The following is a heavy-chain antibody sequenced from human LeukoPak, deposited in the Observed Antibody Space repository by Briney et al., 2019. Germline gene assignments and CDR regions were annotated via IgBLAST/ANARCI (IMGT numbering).Heavy chain of an antibody. D-gene: IGHD3-22*01. V-gene: IGHV3-74*01. Sequence: GGSLRLSCAASGLTFSGYWMHWVRQAPGKGPVCVSRVSSDGSNTAYADSVKGRFTISRDNAKNTLYLQMNSLGVEDTAVYYCVRRAAGGGYYDYWGQGTLVTVSS. J-gene: IGHJ4*02. CDR2: VSSDGSNT. CDR1: GLTFSGYW. CDR3: VRRAAGGGYYDY.